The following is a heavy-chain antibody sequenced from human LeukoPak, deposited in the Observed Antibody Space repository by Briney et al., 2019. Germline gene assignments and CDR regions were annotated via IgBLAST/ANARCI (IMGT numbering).Heavy chain of an antibody. Sequence: PGGSLRLSCAASGFTFSSYWMNWARQAPGKGLEWVASINHNGNVNYYADSVKGRFTISRDNAKNSLYLQMNSLRAEDTAVYYCARGTRLGELSLVTYWGQGTLVTVSS. CDR1: GFTFSSYW. D-gene: IGHD3-16*02. V-gene: IGHV3-7*01. J-gene: IGHJ4*02. CDR3: ARGTRLGELSLVTY. CDR2: INHNGNVN.